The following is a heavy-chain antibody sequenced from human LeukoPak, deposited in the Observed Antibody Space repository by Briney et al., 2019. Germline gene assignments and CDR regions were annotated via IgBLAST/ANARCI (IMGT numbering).Heavy chain of an antibody. CDR2: INIGNGNT. J-gene: IGHJ4*02. CDR1: GYTFTSYV. D-gene: IGHD2/OR15-2a*01. CDR3: ARDPGLLPDY. Sequence: VSVKVSCKASGYTFTSYVMHWVRQAPGQRLEWMGWINIGNGNTKYSQEFQGRVTITRDTSASTAYMELSSLRSEDTAVYYCARDPGLLPDYWGQGTLVTVSS. V-gene: IGHV1-3*04.